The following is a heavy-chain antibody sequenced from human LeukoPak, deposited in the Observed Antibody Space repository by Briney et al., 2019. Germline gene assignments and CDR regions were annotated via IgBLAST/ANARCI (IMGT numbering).Heavy chain of an antibody. J-gene: IGHJ4*02. CDR1: GYTFTGYY. D-gene: IGHD2-2*01. V-gene: IGHV1-2*02. CDR3: ARSPTSSYCTSTSCYLFSFDY. Sequence: ASVKVSCKASGYTFTGYYMHWVRQAPGQGLEWMGWINPNSGGTNYAQKFQGGVTMTRDTSISTAYMELSRLRSDDTAVYYCARSPTSSYCTSTSCYLFSFDYWGQGTLVTVSS. CDR2: INPNSGGT.